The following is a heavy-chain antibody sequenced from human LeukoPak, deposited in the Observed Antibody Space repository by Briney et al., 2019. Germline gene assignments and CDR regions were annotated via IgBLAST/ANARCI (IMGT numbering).Heavy chain of an antibody. CDR1: GFTFSSYS. J-gene: IGHJ6*03. V-gene: IGHV3-21*01. CDR3: ARDFLRPMLLYYYYYMDV. D-gene: IGHD3-16*01. Sequence: GGSLRLSCAASGFTFSSYSMNWVRQAPGKGLEWVSSISSSSSYIYYADSVKGRFTISRDNAKNSLYPQMNSLRAEDTAVYYCARDFLRPMLLYYYYYMDVWGKGTTVTVSS. CDR2: ISSSSSYI.